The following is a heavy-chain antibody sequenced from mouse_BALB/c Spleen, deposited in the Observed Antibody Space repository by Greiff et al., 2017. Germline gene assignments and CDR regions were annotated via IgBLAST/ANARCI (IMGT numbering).Heavy chain of an antibody. J-gene: IGHJ2*01. CDR2: ISSGSSTI. CDR3: ARGEYGIDY. Sequence: EVMLVESGGGLVQPGGSRKLSCAASGFTFSSFGMHWVRQAPEKGLEWVAYISSGSSTIYYADTVKGRFTISRDNPKNTLFLQMTSLRSEDTAMYYCARGEYGIDYWGQGTTLTVSS. D-gene: IGHD2-10*02. CDR1: GFTFSSFG. V-gene: IGHV5-17*02.